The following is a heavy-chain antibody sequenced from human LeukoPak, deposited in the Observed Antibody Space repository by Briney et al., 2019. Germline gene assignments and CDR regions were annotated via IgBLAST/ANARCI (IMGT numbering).Heavy chain of an antibody. CDR3: ARAQAGSYYNRDY. V-gene: IGHV4-31*03. CDR1: GGSISSGGYY. D-gene: IGHD3-10*01. J-gene: IGHJ4*02. Sequence: SETLSLTCTVSGGSISSGGYYWSWIRQHPGKGLEWIGYIYYSGSTYYNPSLKSRVTISVDTSKNQFSLKLSSVTAADTAVYYCARAQAGSYYNRDYWGQGTLVTVSS. CDR2: IYYSGST.